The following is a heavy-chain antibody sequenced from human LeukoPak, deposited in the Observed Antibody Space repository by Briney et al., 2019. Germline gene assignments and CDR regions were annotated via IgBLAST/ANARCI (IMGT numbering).Heavy chain of an antibody. D-gene: IGHD2-21*02. J-gene: IGHJ4*02. CDR1: GFTFSSYA. Sequence: GRSLRLSCAASGFTFSSYAMHWVRQAPGKGLEWVAVISYDGSNKYYADSVKGRFTISRDNSKNTPYLQMNSLRAEDTAVYYCARAVVVTAILDYWGQGTLVTVSS. CDR2: ISYDGSNK. V-gene: IGHV3-30-3*01. CDR3: ARAVVVTAILDY.